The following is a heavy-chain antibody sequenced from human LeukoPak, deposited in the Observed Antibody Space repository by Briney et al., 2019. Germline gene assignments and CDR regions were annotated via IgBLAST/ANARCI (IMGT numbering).Heavy chain of an antibody. V-gene: IGHV4-34*01. D-gene: IGHD1-26*01. CDR3: ARVVGHYYYMDV. J-gene: IGHJ6*03. CDR1: GGSFSGYY. Sequence: SETLSLTCAVYGGSFSGYYWSWIRQSPGKGLEWIGEINHSGSTNYNPSLKSRVTISVDTSKNQFSLEVKSVTAADAAVYYCARVVGHYYYMDVWAKGTTVTVFS. CDR2: INHSGST.